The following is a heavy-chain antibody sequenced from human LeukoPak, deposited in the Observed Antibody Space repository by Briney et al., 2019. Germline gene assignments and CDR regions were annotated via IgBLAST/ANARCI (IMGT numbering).Heavy chain of an antibody. V-gene: IGHV3-23*01. J-gene: IGHJ6*02. D-gene: IGHD2-2*01. CDR2: ISGSGGST. CDR3: AKKLAVVVPASYGMDV. CDR1: GGSFSGYY. Sequence: ETLSLTCAVYGGSFSGYYWSWIRQPPGKGLEWVSAISGSGGSTYYADSVKGRFTISRDNSKNTLYLQMNSLRAEDTAVYYCAKKLAVVVPASYGMDVWGQGTTVTVSS.